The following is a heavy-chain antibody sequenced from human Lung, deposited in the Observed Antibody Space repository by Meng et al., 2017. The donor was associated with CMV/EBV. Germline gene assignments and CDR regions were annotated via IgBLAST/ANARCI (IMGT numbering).Heavy chain of an antibody. CDR3: ARGRDVLRFLEWLLPDY. CDR2: IKPNSGGT. V-gene: IGHV1-2*02. J-gene: IGHJ4*02. Sequence: QVQLVQSGAEVKKPGASVKVAGKASGYTFTGYYMHWVRQAPGQGLEWMGWIKPNSGGTNYAQKFQGRVTMTRDTSISTAYMELSRLRSDDTAVYYCARGRDVLRFLEWLLPDYRSQGTLGTVS. D-gene: IGHD3-3*01. CDR1: GYTFTGYY.